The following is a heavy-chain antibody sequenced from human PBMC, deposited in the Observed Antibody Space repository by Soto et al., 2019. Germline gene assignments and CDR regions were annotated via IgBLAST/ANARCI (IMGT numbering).Heavy chain of an antibody. CDR3: ARAYYDFWSGYLDAFDI. CDR2: ISAYNGNT. D-gene: IGHD3-3*01. V-gene: IGHV1-18*01. CDR1: GYTFTSYG. J-gene: IGHJ3*02. Sequence: GASVNVSCKASGYTFTSYGISWVRQAPGQGLEWMGWISAYNGNTNYAQKLQGRVTMTTDTSTSTAYMELRSLRSDDTAVYYCARAYYDFWSGYLDAFDIWGQGTMVTVSS.